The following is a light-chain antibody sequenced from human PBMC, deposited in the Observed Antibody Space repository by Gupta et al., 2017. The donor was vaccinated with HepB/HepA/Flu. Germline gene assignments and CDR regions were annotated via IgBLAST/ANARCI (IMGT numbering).Light chain of an antibody. CDR1: QSLLNSNGYHY. J-gene: IGKJ4*01. CDR3: MQGLHPPRT. Sequence: DIVMTQFPLSLPVTPGEPASISCRSSQSLLNSNGYHYLDWYVQKPGQSPQLLISVVSLRASGVPDRFSGSGSGTDFTLTISRVEAEDVGGYYCMQGLHPPRTFGGGTKVEIK. CDR2: VVS. V-gene: IGKV2-28*01.